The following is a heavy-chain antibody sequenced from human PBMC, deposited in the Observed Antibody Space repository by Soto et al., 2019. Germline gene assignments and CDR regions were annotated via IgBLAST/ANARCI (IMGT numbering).Heavy chain of an antibody. Sequence: PGGSLRLSCAASGFTFDDFGMTWVRQAPGKGLEWVSGINWNGGTTDYADSVKGRFTISRDNAKNSLYLQMNSLRAEDTALYYCARDRSSGSHQGGRLGYWGQGTLVTVSS. V-gene: IGHV3-20*04. CDR3: ARDRSSGSHQGGRLGY. J-gene: IGHJ4*02. D-gene: IGHD1-26*01. CDR2: INWNGGTT. CDR1: GFTFDDFG.